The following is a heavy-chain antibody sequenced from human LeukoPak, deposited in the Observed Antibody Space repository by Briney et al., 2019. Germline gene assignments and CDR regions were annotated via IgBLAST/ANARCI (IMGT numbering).Heavy chain of an antibody. V-gene: IGHV1-46*01. CDR1: GGTFSSYA. CDR2: INPSGGST. J-gene: IGHJ6*02. Sequence: ASVKVSCKASGGTFSSYAISWVRQAPGQGLEWMGIINPSGGSTSYAQKFQGRVTMTRDTSTSTVYMELSSLRSEDTAVYYCARALMDVWGQGTTVTVSS. CDR3: ARALMDV.